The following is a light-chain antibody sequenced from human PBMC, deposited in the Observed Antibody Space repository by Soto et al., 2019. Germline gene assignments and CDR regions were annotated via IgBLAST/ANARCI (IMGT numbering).Light chain of an antibody. V-gene: IGKV3-20*01. J-gene: IGKJ1*01. CDR1: QSVSSSY. Sequence: IVLTQSPATLSLSPGERATFSCRASQSVSSSYLAWYQQKPGQAPRLLIYGASSRATGIPDRFSGSGSGTDFTLTISRLEPEDFAVYYCQQYGSSPGTFGQGTKVDI. CDR2: GAS. CDR3: QQYGSSPGT.